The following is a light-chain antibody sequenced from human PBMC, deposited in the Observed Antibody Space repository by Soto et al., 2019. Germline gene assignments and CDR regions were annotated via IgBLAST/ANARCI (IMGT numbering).Light chain of an antibody. CDR1: QILLHSNGYNY. CDR2: EAS. Sequence: DIVMTQSPLSLPVTPREPSSISCISSQILLHSNGYNYLDLYLQKPGQPPQLLIYEASTLASGVPSRFRGSGSGTEFTLTISSLQPDDFATYYCQQYNSLHVAFGQGTKVDIK. CDR3: QQYNSLHVA. J-gene: IGKJ1*01. V-gene: IGKV2-28*01.